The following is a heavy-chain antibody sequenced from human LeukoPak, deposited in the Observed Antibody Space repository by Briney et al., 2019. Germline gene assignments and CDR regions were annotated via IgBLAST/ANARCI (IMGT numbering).Heavy chain of an antibody. Sequence: GASVKVSCKASGYTFTGYYMHWVRQAPGQGLEWMGWINPNSGGTNYAQKFQGRVTMTRDTSISTAYMELSRLRSDDTAVYYCARADLVDTAMVTLVQNWFDPWGQGTLVTVSS. D-gene: IGHD5-18*01. CDR2: INPNSGGT. CDR1: GYTFTGYY. CDR3: ARADLVDTAMVTLVQNWFDP. J-gene: IGHJ5*02. V-gene: IGHV1-2*02.